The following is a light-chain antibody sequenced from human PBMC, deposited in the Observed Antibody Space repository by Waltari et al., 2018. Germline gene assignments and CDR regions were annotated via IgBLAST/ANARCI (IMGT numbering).Light chain of an antibody. CDR3: QQHCTSPFT. CDR2: GAS. J-gene: IGKJ2*01. V-gene: IGKV3-20*01. Sequence: EIVLTQSPGTLSLSPGERATLSCRASQSVSSSYLAWYQQKPGQAPRLLIYGASSRATGIPDRISGSGSGTDFTLTLSSLEPEDFAVYYCQQHCTSPFTFGQGTKVEIK. CDR1: QSVSSSY.